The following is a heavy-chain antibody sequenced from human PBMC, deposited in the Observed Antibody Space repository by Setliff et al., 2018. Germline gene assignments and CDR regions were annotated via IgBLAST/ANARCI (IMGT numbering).Heavy chain of an antibody. J-gene: IGHJ5*02. CDR1: GASISSGGYY. Sequence: SETLSLTCTVSGASISSGGYYWTWIRQPAGKELEWIGHISPSGSTTYNPSLKSRVTISPDTSKNHFSLKVDSVTAADTAVYYCARDVWGAGTGWFDPWGLGILVTVSS. CDR2: ISPSGST. CDR3: ARDVWGAGTGWFDP. D-gene: IGHD1-1*01. V-gene: IGHV4-61*09.